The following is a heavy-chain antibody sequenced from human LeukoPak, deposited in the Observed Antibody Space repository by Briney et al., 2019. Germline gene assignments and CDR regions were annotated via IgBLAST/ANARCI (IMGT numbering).Heavy chain of an antibody. CDR1: AGSISSSNYY. Sequence: SETLSLTCSVSAGSISSSNYYWGWIRQPPGQGLEWIGSIYYSGSTYYNPSLRSRITLAVDTSKNHFSLNLTSVADADTAVYFCASSGTKEINFDFWGQGILVTVSS. CDR3: ASSGTKEINFDF. CDR2: IYYSGST. V-gene: IGHV4-39*07. J-gene: IGHJ4*02. D-gene: IGHD1-7*01.